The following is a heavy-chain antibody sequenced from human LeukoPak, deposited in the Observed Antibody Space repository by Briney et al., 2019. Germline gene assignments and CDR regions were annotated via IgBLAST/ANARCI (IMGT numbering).Heavy chain of an antibody. Sequence: PGGSLRLSCAASGFTFSSYAMHWVRQAPGKGLEWVAVISYDGSNKYYADSVKGRFTISRDNSKNTLYLQMNSLRAEDTAVYYCAKDSSSSWYGLHYYYYYMDVWGKGTTVTISS. D-gene: IGHD6-13*01. CDR1: GFTFSSYA. J-gene: IGHJ6*03. V-gene: IGHV3-30*04. CDR3: AKDSSSSWYGLHYYYYYMDV. CDR2: ISYDGSNK.